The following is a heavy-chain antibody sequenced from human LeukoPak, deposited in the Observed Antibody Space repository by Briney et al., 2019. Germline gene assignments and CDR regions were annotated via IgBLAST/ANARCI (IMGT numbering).Heavy chain of an antibody. CDR1: GFTFSNAW. V-gene: IGHV3-15*01. J-gene: IGHJ4*02. D-gene: IGHD1-26*01. CDR3: TTAATDGAFDY. CDR2: IKSKTDGGIT. Sequence: GGSLRLSCAASGFTFSNAWMSWVRQAPGKGLEWVGRIKSKTDGGITDYAAPVKGRFTISRDDSKNTLYPQMNSLKTEDTAVYYCTTAATDGAFDYWGQGTLVTVSS.